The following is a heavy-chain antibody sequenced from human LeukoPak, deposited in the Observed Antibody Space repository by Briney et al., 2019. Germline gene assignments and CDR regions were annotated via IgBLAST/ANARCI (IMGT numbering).Heavy chain of an antibody. CDR3: ARGEYDSSGYCFDY. CDR2: ISSGSSPI. D-gene: IGHD3-22*01. Sequence: GGSLRLSCAASGFTFSTYSMNWVRQAPGKGLEWVSYISSGSSPIYYGDSARGRFTISRDNAKNSLYLQMNSLRDEDTAVYYCARGEYDSSGYCFDYWGQGILVTVSS. V-gene: IGHV3-48*02. J-gene: IGHJ4*02. CDR1: GFTFSTYS.